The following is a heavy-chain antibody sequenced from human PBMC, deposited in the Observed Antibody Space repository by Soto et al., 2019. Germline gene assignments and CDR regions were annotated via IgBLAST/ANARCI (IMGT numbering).Heavy chain of an antibody. CDR2: IKQDGSEK. Sequence: EVQLVESGGGLVQPGGSLRLSCAASGFTFSSYWMSWVRQAPGKGLEGVANIKQDGSEKYYVDSVKGRFTISRDNAKNSLYLQMNSLRAEDTAVYYCARHYSSGWYEFRGDFDYWGQGTLVTVSS. J-gene: IGHJ4*02. V-gene: IGHV3-7*01. CDR1: GFTFSSYW. CDR3: ARHYSSGWYEFRGDFDY. D-gene: IGHD6-19*01.